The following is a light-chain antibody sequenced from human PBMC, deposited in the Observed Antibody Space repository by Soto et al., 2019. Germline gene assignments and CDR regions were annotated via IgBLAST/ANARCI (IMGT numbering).Light chain of an antibody. V-gene: IGLV1-44*01. CDR3: AAWDDSLNGVV. J-gene: IGLJ2*01. CDR2: GND. CDR1: SSNIGGNI. Sequence: QSVLTQPPSASGTPGQRVTFSCSGSSSNIGGNIVNWYQQLPGTAPKLLIFGNDQRPSWVPDRFSSSKSGTSASLAISGLQSEDEANYYCAAWDDSLNGVVFGGGTKVTVL.